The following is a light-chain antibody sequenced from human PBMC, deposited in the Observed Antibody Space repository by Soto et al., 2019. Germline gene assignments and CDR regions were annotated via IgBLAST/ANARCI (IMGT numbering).Light chain of an antibody. V-gene: IGLV2-14*01. CDR1: SSDVGGYNY. CDR2: DVS. J-gene: IGLJ2*01. Sequence: QAALTQPASVSGSPGQSITISCTGTSSDVGGYNYVSWYQQHPGKAPKLMIYDVSNRPSGVSNRFSGSKSGNTASLTISGLQAEDESDYYCSSYTSSSTPHVVFGGGTKVTVL. CDR3: SSYTSSSTPHVV.